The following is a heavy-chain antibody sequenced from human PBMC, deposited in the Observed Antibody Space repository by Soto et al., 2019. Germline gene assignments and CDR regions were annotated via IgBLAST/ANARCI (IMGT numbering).Heavy chain of an antibody. V-gene: IGHV4-34*01. D-gene: IGHD2-21*02. CDR2: INHSGST. CDR1: GGSFSGYY. CDR3: ARSLGYCGGDCYWYFDL. J-gene: IGHJ2*01. Sequence: SETLSLPCAVYGGSFSGYYWSWIRQPPGKGLEWIGEINHSGSTNYNPSLKSRVTISVDTSKNQFSLKLSSVTAADTAVYYCARSLGYCGGDCYWYFDLWGRGTLVTVSS.